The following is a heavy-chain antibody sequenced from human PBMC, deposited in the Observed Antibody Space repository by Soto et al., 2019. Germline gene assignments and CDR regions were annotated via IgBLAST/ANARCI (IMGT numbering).Heavy chain of an antibody. CDR2: ISGSGGTA. D-gene: IGHD1-1*01. CDR3: AKGRGQNWNFDY. V-gene: IGHV3-23*01. CDR1: GFTFSSYA. J-gene: IGHJ4*02. Sequence: EVQLLESGGGSVQPGGSLRLSCAASGFTFSSYAMHGVRRPPGKGLEWVSSISGSGGTAYYADSVKGRFSISRDSLVNTLYLQMNSLRAEDTAVYYCAKGRGQNWNFDYWGRGTLVTVSP.